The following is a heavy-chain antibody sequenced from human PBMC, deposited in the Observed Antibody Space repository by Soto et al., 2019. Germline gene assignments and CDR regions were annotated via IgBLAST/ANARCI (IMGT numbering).Heavy chain of an antibody. D-gene: IGHD6-13*01. CDR2: IDPSDSYT. Sequence: GESLKICCKGSGYSFTSYWISWVRQMPGKGLEWMGRIDPSDSYTNYSPSFQGHVTISADKSISTAYLQWSSLKASDTAMYYCARFQAAAGDNDLTFDYWGQGTLVTVSS. V-gene: IGHV5-10-1*01. J-gene: IGHJ4*02. CDR1: GYSFTSYW. CDR3: ARFQAAAGDNDLTFDY.